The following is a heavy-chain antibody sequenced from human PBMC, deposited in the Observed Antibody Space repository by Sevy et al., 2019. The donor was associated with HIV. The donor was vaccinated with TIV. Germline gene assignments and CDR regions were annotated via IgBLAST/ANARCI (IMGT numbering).Heavy chain of an antibody. CDR1: GLTFNNAW. Sequence: GGSLRLSCAVSGLTFNNAWMNWFRQAPGTGLQWFGLFKSKIDGGPTDYAAPVKGRFTISRDDSKNTLFLQMNSLKIEDTAVYYCATAPGYYDSAPFDYWGPGTLVTVSS. D-gene: IGHD3-22*01. CDR3: ATAPGYYDSAPFDY. CDR2: FKSKIDGGPT. J-gene: IGHJ4*02. V-gene: IGHV3-15*01.